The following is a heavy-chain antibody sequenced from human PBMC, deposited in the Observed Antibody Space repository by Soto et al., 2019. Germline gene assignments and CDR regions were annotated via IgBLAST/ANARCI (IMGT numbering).Heavy chain of an antibody. CDR2: MNPNSGNT. V-gene: IGHV1-8*01. CDR3: ARDIVLMVYDIPGY. D-gene: IGHD2-8*01. Sequence: ASGKVSCKASGYTFPSYDINWVGQATGQGLDGIGWMNPNSGNTGYAQKFQGRVTMTRNTSISTAYMELSSLRSEDTAVYYCARDIVLMVYDIPGYWGQGTLVTVYS. CDR1: GYTFPSYD. J-gene: IGHJ4*02.